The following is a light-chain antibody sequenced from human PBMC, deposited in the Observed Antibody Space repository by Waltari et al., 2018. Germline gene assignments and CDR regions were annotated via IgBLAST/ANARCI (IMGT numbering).Light chain of an antibody. Sequence: QSALTQPRSVSGSPGQSVTISCTGTSSDVGGYTYVSWSQQHPGKAPKLMIYDVSKRPSGVPDRFSGSKSGTTASLTISWLQAEDEADYYCCSYAGSYTWVFGGGTKLTVL. V-gene: IGLV2-11*01. CDR3: CSYAGSYTWV. J-gene: IGLJ3*02. CDR2: DVS. CDR1: SSDVGGYTY.